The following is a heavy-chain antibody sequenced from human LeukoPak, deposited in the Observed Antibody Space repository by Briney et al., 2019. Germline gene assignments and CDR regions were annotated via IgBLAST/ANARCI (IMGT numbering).Heavy chain of an antibody. CDR1: GCTFSSYA. J-gene: IGHJ3*02. CDR3: ARPHYYDSSGYSVLDAFDI. D-gene: IGHD3-22*01. Sequence: ASVKVSCKASGCTFSSYAISWVRQAPGQGLEWMGRIIPILGITNYAQKFQGRVTITADKSTSTAYMELSSLRSEDTAVHYCARPHYYDSSGYSVLDAFDIWGQGTMVTVSS. V-gene: IGHV1-69*04. CDR2: IIPILGIT.